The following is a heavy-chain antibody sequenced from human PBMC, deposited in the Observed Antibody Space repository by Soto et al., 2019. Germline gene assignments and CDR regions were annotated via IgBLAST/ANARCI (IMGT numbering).Heavy chain of an antibody. D-gene: IGHD2-2*02. V-gene: IGHV3-21*01. CDR2: ISSRSDI. Sequence: LRLSCVGSGFTFSNFSINWVRQAPGKGLEWVSTISSRSDIYYADSLKGRFTISRDNAKNSVSLQMNSLRAEDTAVYYCAREYTAWPLAYGLDVWGQGTTVTVSS. CDR3: AREYTAWPLAYGLDV. CDR1: GFTFSNFS. J-gene: IGHJ6*02.